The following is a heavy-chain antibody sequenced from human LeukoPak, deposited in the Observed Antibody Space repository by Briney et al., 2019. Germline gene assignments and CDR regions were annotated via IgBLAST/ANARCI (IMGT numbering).Heavy chain of an antibody. CDR3: ARDLRGAPDY. CDR1: GFTFSSYS. CDR2: ISSSSYI. J-gene: IGHJ4*02. V-gene: IGHV3-21*01. D-gene: IGHD1-26*01. Sequence: GGSLRLSCAASGFTFSSYSMNWVRQAPGKGLEWVSSISSSSYIYYADSVKGRFTISRDNAKNSPYLQMNSLRAEDTAVYYCARDLRGAPDYWGQGTLVTVSS.